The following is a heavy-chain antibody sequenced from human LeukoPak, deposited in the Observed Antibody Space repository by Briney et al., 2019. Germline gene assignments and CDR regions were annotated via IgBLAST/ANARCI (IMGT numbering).Heavy chain of an antibody. Sequence: GGSLRLSCAASGFTFSRYWMNWVRQAPGKGLEWVANIREDGSEKYYVDSVKGRFTISRDNTKNLLYLEMSSLRAEDTAVYYCARVDYYDSSGPLDYWGQGTLVTVSS. CDR1: GFTFSRYW. J-gene: IGHJ4*02. D-gene: IGHD3-22*01. CDR2: IREDGSEK. CDR3: ARVDYYDSSGPLDY. V-gene: IGHV3-7*01.